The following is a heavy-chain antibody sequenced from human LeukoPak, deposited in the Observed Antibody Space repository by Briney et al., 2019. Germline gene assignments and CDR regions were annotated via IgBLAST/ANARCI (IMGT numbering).Heavy chain of an antibody. Sequence: SESLSLTCTVSGDSIRSGSYYWSWIRQPPGKGLEWIGYVYYSGNSFYNPSLKSRVTISVDTSKNQFSMNLSSMTAADTAVYYCARDFRALRYFDLWGRGTLVTVSS. V-gene: IGHV4-30-4*01. CDR3: ARDFRALRYFDL. J-gene: IGHJ2*01. CDR1: GDSIRSGSYY. CDR2: VYYSGNS.